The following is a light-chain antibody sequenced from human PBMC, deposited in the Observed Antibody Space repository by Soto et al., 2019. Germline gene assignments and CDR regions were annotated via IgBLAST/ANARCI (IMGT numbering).Light chain of an antibody. J-gene: IGKJ1*01. Sequence: DIVMTQSPLSLPVTPGEPASISCRSSQSLLYSNGYNYLDWYLQKPGQSPQLLIYLGFNRASGVPDRFSGSGSGTDFTLKISRVEAEDVGVYYCMQALELRTFGQGTKVDIK. V-gene: IGKV2-28*01. CDR1: QSLLYSNGYNY. CDR3: MQALELRT. CDR2: LGF.